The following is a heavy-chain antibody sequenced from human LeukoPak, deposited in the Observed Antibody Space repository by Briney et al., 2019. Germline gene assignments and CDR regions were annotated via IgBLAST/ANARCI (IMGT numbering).Heavy chain of an antibody. D-gene: IGHD3-10*01. Sequence: ASVKVSCKASGYTFTGYYMHWVRQAPGQGLEWTGWINPNSGGTNYAQKFQGRVTMTRDTSISTAYMELSRLRSDDTAVYYCARTYGSGSYVRYWGQGTLVTVSS. V-gene: IGHV1-2*02. CDR2: INPNSGGT. CDR3: ARTYGSGSYVRY. CDR1: GYTFTGYY. J-gene: IGHJ4*02.